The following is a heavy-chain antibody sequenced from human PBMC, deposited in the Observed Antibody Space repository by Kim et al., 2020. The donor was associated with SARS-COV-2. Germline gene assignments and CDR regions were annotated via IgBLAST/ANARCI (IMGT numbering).Heavy chain of an antibody. CDR1: GFTFDDYA. V-gene: IGHV3-9*01. J-gene: IGHJ6*02. Sequence: GGSLRLSCAASGFTFDDYAMHWVRQAPGKGLEWVSGISWNSGSIGYADSVKGRFTISRDNAKNSLYLQMNSLRAEDTALYYCAKDIGGPSKVPADYYYYGMDVWGQGTTVTVSS. CDR2: ISWNSGSI. CDR3: AKDIGGPSKVPADYYYYGMDV. D-gene: IGHD2-2*01.